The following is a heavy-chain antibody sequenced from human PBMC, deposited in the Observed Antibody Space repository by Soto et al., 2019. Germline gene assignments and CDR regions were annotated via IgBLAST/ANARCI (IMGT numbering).Heavy chain of an antibody. CDR3: ARVTPGDYSNYGWFDS. CDR2: NIPTFGTE. CDR1: GGMFYNYA. D-gene: IGHD4-4*01. J-gene: IGHJ5*01. V-gene: IGHV1-69*13. Sequence: SVKVSCKASGGMFYNYAISWVRQAPGQGLEWMGGNIPTFGTESYAQQFQGRVTITAGELTSTAYMELSSQTSEDTAVYYCARVTPGDYSNYGWFDSWGQGTLVTVSS.